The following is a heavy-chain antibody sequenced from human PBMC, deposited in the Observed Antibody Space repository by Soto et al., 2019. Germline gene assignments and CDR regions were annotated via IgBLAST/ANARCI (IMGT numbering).Heavy chain of an antibody. V-gene: IGHV1-69*02. CDR2: SIPMLGMS. CDR1: GGTFSSYT. Sequence: QVQLVQSGPEVKKPGSSVRVSCTASGGTFSSYTINWVRQVPGQGPEWMGRSIPMLGMSNYAQKFQGRVMXXXDXTTNTVYMELSSLRSEDTAIYYCATNYGSGSAHFDYWGQGTLVTVSS. D-gene: IGHD3-10*01. J-gene: IGHJ4*02. CDR3: ATNYGSGSAHFDY.